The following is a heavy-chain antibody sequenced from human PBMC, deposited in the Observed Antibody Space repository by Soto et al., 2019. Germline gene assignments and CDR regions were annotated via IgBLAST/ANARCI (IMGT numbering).Heavy chain of an antibody. CDR1: GFTFSSYA. CDR3: ANDPPSPPIWCGETRNAFDS. J-gene: IGHJ3*02. Sequence: GSLRLSCAASGFTFSSYAMSWVRQAPGKGLEWVSAISGSGGSTYYADSVKGRFTISRDNSKNTLYLQMNSLRAEDTAVYYCANDPPSPPIWCGETRNAFDSWGQGTMVTVS. D-gene: IGHD3-10*01. V-gene: IGHV3-23*01. CDR2: ISGSGGST.